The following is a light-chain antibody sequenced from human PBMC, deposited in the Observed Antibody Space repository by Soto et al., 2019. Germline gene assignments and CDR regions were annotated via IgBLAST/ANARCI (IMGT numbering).Light chain of an antibody. CDR1: QSVGSN. Sequence: EIVMTQSPATLSVSPGERATLSCRASQSVGSNLAWHQQRPGQAPRLLILGASTRDNGVPARFSGSGSGTEFTLTISGLQSEDSAVYYCQQYKDWYTFGQGTKLQIK. V-gene: IGKV3-15*01. CDR2: GAS. J-gene: IGKJ2*01. CDR3: QQYKDWYT.